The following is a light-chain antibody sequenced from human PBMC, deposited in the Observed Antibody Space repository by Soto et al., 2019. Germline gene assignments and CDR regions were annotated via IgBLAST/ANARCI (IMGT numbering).Light chain of an antibody. CDR3: QQYNSYSIT. CDR1: QCISSW. Sequence: DIQMTQSPSTLSGSVGDRVTITCRASQCISSWLAGYQQKPGKAPKLLIYDASSLESGVPSMFSGSGSGTEFTLTISSLQPDDFATYYCQQYNSYSITFGPGTKVDIK. J-gene: IGKJ3*01. CDR2: DAS. V-gene: IGKV1-5*01.